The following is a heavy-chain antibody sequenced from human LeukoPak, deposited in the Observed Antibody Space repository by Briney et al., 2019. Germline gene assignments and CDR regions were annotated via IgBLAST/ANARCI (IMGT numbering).Heavy chain of an antibody. J-gene: IGHJ4*02. CDR1: GITLSNYA. Sequence: GGSLRLSCVVSGITLSNYAMSWVRQAPGKGLEWVSGISESGGSTNYADSVKGRFTISRDNSMNTVYLQMNSLRAEDTAAYFCAKRGIVIRGVLIIGFHKEAYYFDYWGQGILVTVSS. CDR2: ISESGGST. D-gene: IGHD3-10*01. V-gene: IGHV3-23*01. CDR3: AKRGIVIRGVLIIGFHKEAYYFDY.